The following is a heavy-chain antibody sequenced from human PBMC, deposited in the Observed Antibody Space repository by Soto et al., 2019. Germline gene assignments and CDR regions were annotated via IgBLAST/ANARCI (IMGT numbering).Heavy chain of an antibody. J-gene: IGHJ4*02. CDR3: AHSTLWSPKRIMDDY. CDR1: GFSLSTSGVG. Sequence: QITLKESGPTLVKPTQTLTLTCTFSGFSLSTSGVGVGWIRQPPGKALEWLALIYWDDDKRYSPSLKSRLTITKDTSKNQVVLTMTHIDPVDTATYDCAHSTLWSPKRIMDDYWGQGTLVTVSS. D-gene: IGHD3-10*01. V-gene: IGHV2-5*02. CDR2: IYWDDDK.